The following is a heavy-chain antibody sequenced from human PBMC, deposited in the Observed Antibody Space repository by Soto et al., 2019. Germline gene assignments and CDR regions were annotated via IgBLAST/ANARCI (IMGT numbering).Heavy chain of an antibody. CDR2: ISYDGSNK. Sequence: QVQLVESGGGVVQPGRSLRLSCAASGFTFSSYAMHWVRQAPGKGLEWVAVISYDGSNKYYADSVKGRFTISRDNSKNTLYLQMNSLRAEDTAVDYCASRDSYGTAESWGQGTLVTVSS. V-gene: IGHV3-30-3*01. J-gene: IGHJ4*02. CDR3: ASRDSYGTAES. CDR1: GFTFSSYA. D-gene: IGHD5-18*01.